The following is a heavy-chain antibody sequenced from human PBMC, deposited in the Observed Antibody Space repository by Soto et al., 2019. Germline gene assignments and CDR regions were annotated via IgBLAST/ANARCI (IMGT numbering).Heavy chain of an antibody. CDR3: ARLDYGDHVYFDY. Sequence: SETLSLTCTVSGGSINSRSYYWGWIRQPPGKGLEWIGSIYYSGNTYYNPSLKSRVTISVDTSKNQFSLKLSSVTAADTAVYYCARLDYGDHVYFDYWGQGTPVTVSS. CDR1: GGSINSRSYY. V-gene: IGHV4-39*01. CDR2: IYYSGNT. D-gene: IGHD4-17*01. J-gene: IGHJ4*02.